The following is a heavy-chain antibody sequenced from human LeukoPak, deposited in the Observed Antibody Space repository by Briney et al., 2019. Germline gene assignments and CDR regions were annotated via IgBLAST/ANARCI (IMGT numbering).Heavy chain of an antibody. D-gene: IGHD1-26*01. Sequence: GGSLRLSCAASGFTFSSYWMHWVRQVPGKGLVWVSRITSDGSNTIFADSVKGRFTISRDNSKNTLYLQMNSLSAEDTAVYYCAYLGATNFDYWGQGTLVTVSS. CDR3: AYLGATNFDY. CDR2: ITSDGSNT. J-gene: IGHJ4*02. V-gene: IGHV3-74*01. CDR1: GFTFSSYW.